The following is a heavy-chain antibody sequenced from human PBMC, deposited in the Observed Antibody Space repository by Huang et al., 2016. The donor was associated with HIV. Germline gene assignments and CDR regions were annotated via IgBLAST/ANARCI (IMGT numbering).Heavy chain of an antibody. Sequence: QMQLQQRGAGLLKPSETLSLTCGVSGGSFTGNYLTWIRQAPGKGLEWIGEVNDSAAPNYNPTLKGRVTISLDKSDRELSLNLRAVTAADTAVYYCARQWTILEWLLGLDVWGQGTTVIVSS. CDR3: ARQWTILEWLLGLDV. V-gene: IGHV4-34*02. CDR2: VNDSAAP. D-gene: IGHD3-3*01. J-gene: IGHJ6*02. CDR1: GGSFTGNY.